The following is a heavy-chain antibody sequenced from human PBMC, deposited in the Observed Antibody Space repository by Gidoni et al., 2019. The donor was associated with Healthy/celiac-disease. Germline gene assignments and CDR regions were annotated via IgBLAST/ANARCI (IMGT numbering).Heavy chain of an antibody. Sequence: KGRFTISRDDSKNTLYLQMNSLKTEDTAVYYCTTEWVINWFDPWGQGTLVTVSS. J-gene: IGHJ5*02. CDR3: TTEWVINWFDP. D-gene: IGHD1-26*01. V-gene: IGHV3-15*01.